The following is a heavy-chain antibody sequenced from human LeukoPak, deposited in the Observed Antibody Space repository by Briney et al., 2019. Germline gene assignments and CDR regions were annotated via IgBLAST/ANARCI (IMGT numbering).Heavy chain of an antibody. CDR3: ARGYCDSTTCYKTIDY. Sequence: GGSLRLSCAASGFTFSIYAMHWVRQAPGKGLEYVSAITSNGGSAYYANSVKGRFTISRDNSKNTLYLQMGSLRAEDMAVYYCARGYCDSTTCYKTIDYWGQGTLVTVSS. CDR2: ITSNGGSA. D-gene: IGHD2-2*02. V-gene: IGHV3-64*01. J-gene: IGHJ4*02. CDR1: GFTFSIYA.